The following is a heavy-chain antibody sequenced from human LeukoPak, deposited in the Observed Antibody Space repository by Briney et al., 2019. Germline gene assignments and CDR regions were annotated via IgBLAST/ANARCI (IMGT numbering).Heavy chain of an antibody. J-gene: IGHJ6*03. D-gene: IGHD3-16*02. V-gene: IGHV3-30*18. CDR2: ISYDGSNK. CDR1: GFTFSSYG. CDR3: AKSWGYTRPYYNYMDV. Sequence: PGGSLRLSCAASGFTFSSYGMHWLRQAPGKGLEWVAVISYDGSNKYYADSVKGRFTISRDNSKNTLSLQMNGLRPEDTAVYYCAKSWGYTRPYYNYMDVWGKGTTVTVSS.